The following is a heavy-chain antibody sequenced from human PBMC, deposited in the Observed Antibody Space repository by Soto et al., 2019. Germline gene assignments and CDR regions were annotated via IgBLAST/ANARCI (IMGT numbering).Heavy chain of an antibody. CDR2: MNHDGSEK. V-gene: IGHV3-7*01. CDR3: VRDHIWSFDY. D-gene: IGHD3-10*01. CDR1: GFSFSNYW. J-gene: IGHJ4*02. Sequence: PGGSLRLSCAASGFSFSNYWMSWVRQAPGKGLEWVANMNHDGSEKYYVDSVEGRFTISRDNPKNSLFLQLNSLRAEDTAVYYCVRDHIWSFDYWGQGTPVTVSS.